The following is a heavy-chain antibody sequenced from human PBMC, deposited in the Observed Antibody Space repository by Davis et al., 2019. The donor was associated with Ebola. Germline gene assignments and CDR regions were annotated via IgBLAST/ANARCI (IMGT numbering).Heavy chain of an antibody. CDR2: SWNDGSKQ. Sequence: PGGSLRLSCEVSGFTFSSHGMHWVRQAPGRGLEWLAVSWNDGSKQFYANSVKGRFTISRDNGKNTLYLQMNSLRAEDTALYYCTRDGRPGVYYYYTDVWGKGTAVTVSS. CDR3: TRDGRPGVYYYYTDV. V-gene: IGHV3-33*01. J-gene: IGHJ6*03. D-gene: IGHD1-26*01. CDR1: GFTFSSHG.